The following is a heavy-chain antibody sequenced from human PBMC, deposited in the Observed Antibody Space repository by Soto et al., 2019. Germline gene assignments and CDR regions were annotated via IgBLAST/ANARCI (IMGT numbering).Heavy chain of an antibody. J-gene: IGHJ5*02. V-gene: IGHV4-61*01. CDR1: GGSVSSGSYY. Sequence: PSETLSLTCTVSGGSVSSGSYYWSWIRQPPGKGLEWIGYIYYSGSTNYNPSLKSRVTISVDTSKNQFSLKLSSVTAADTAVYYCARDRHIAARPGWFDPWGQGTLVTVSS. CDR3: ARDRHIAARPGWFDP. CDR2: IYYSGST. D-gene: IGHD6-6*01.